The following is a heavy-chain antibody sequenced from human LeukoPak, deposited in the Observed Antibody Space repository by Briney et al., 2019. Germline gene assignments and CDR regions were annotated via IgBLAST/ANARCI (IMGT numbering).Heavy chain of an antibody. V-gene: IGHV1-2*02. CDR2: INPNSGGT. CDR3: ARDESGIAAGRSLSSSPYGYYYYYGMDV. Sequence: ASVKVSCKASGYTFTSYYMHWVRQAPGQGLEWMGWINPNSGGTNYAQKFQGRVTMTRDTSTSTAYMELSRLRSDDTAVYYCARDESGIAAGRSLSSSPYGYYYYYGMDVWGQRATVTVSS. D-gene: IGHD6-13*01. J-gene: IGHJ6*02. CDR1: GYTFTSYY.